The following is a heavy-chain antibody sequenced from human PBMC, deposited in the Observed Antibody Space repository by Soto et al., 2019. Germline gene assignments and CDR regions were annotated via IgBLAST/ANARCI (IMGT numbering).Heavy chain of an antibody. J-gene: IGHJ4*02. D-gene: IGHD3-16*01. CDR3: ARHGDYVVEH. CDR2: IQEDGIDT. Sequence: DVQLVESGGALVQPGGSLRLTCTASGFTFSRDWMAWVRQAPGKGLEWVGNIQEDGIDTYYVDSVKGRFTKARDNAKNLLYLQMNSLRSEDKDVYYCARHGDYVVEHWGRGTLVTVSS. V-gene: IGHV3-7*01. CDR1: GFTFSRDW.